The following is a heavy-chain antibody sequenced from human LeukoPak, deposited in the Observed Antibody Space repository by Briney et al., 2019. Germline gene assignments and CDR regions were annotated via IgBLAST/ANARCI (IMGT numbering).Heavy chain of an antibody. D-gene: IGHD2-21*02. CDR2: IFYTGTA. J-gene: IGHJ5*01. Sequence: SETLSLTCTVSGVSISSYYWSWIRQPPGKGLEWIGYIFYTGTASYNPSLNSRVTMSVDTSKNQFSLKVSSVTAADTAVYYCAKFATVTVPNWIDFWGQGTLVTVSS. CDR1: GVSISSYY. V-gene: IGHV4-59*01. CDR3: AKFATVTVPNWIDF.